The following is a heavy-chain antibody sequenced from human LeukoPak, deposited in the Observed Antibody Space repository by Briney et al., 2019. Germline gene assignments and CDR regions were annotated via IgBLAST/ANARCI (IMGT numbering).Heavy chain of an antibody. Sequence: GGSLRLSCAASAFTFSSYWMHWVRQAPGKGLVWVSRINSDGSSSIYADSVKGRFTISRDNAKNTLYLQMNSLRAEDAAVYFCARGGGTGEFDYWGQGTLVTVSS. CDR1: AFTFSSYW. CDR3: ARGGGTGEFDY. J-gene: IGHJ4*02. V-gene: IGHV3-74*01. CDR2: INSDGSSS. D-gene: IGHD7-27*01.